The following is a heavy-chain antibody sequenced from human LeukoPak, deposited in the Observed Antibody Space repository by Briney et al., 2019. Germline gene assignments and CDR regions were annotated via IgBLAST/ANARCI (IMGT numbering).Heavy chain of an antibody. Sequence: GGSLRLSCAASGFTFSTYSINWVRQAPGKGLEWVSSISSSSSYIYYADSVKGRFTISRDNAKNSLYLQMNSLRAEDTAVYYCAKDRCSNGVGCYYYYMDVWGKGTTVTISS. D-gene: IGHD2-8*01. V-gene: IGHV3-21*01. CDR3: AKDRCSNGVGCYYYYMDV. CDR2: ISSSSSYI. CDR1: GFTFSTYS. J-gene: IGHJ6*03.